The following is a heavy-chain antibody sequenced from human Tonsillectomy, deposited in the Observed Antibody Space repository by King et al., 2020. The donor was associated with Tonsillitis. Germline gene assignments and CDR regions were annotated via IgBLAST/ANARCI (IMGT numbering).Heavy chain of an antibody. Sequence: VQLVESGGGLVQPGRSLRLSCAGFGFTSDDYAMHWVRQAPGKGLEWVSGISWNSDNIGYADSVKGRFTISRDNAKNSLYLQMNSLTPEDTALYYCAKGGERRLHQLGYFDYWGQGTLVTVSA. CDR2: ISWNSDNI. J-gene: IGHJ4*02. CDR3: AKGGERRLHQLGYFDY. V-gene: IGHV3-9*02. D-gene: IGHD5-24*01. CDR1: GFTSDDYA.